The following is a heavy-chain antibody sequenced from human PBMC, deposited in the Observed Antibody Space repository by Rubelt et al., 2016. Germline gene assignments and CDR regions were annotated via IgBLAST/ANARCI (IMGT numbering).Heavy chain of an antibody. CDR1: GGTFSSYA. D-gene: IGHD3-22*01. J-gene: IGHJ4*02. Sequence: QVQLVQSGAEVKKPGSSVKVSCKASGGTFSSYAISWVRQAPGQGLEWMGGIIPIFGTVNYAHKFQGRVTITADELTSMAYIELSSLRSEDTAVYYCTRMAVYVSSGYFPYFDYWGQGTLVTVSS. CDR3: TRMAVYVSSGYFPYFDY. CDR2: IIPIFGTV. V-gene: IGHV1-69*01.